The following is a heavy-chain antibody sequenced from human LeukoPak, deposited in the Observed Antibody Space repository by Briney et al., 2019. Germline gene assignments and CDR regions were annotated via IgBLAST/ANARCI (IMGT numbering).Heavy chain of an antibody. V-gene: IGHV3-23*01. CDR3: AKGGPEPSGYRLWFGERRGYFDY. D-gene: IGHD3-10*01. J-gene: IGHJ4*02. CDR1: GFTFSSYA. Sequence: GGSLRLSCAASGFTFSSYAMSWVRQAPGKGLEWVSAISGSGGSTYYADSVKGRFTISRDNSKNTLYLQMNSLRAEDTAVYYCAKGGPEPSGYRLWFGERRGYFDYWGQGTLVTVSS. CDR2: ISGSGGST.